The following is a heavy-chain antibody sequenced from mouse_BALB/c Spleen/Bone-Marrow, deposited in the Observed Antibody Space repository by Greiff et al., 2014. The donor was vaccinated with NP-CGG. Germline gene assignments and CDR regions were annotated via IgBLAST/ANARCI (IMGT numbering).Heavy chain of an antibody. D-gene: IGHD2-14*01. CDR2: ISDGGSYT. V-gene: IGHV5-4*02. J-gene: IGHJ4*01. CDR3: ARDRGVQGYAMDY. CDR1: GFTFSDYY. Sequence: EVKVEESGGGLVKPGGSLKLSCAASGFTFSDYYMYWVRQTPEKRLEWVATISDGGSYTYYPDGVKGRFTISRDIAKNNLYLQMSSLKSEDTAMYYCARDRGVQGYAMDYWGQGTSVTVSS.